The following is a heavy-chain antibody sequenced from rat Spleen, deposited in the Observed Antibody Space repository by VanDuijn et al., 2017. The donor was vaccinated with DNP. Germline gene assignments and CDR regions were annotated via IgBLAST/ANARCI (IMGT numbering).Heavy chain of an antibody. J-gene: IGHJ3*01. CDR1: GFTFSNFY. CDR2: ISPGGGNT. V-gene: IGHV5-25*01. D-gene: IGHD3-1*01. Sequence: EVQLVESGGGLVQPGRSMKLSCAASGFTFSNFYMAWVRQAPTEGLEWVAAISPGGGNTYFRDPVRGRFTICRDNANSTLYLQMNSLRSEDMATYYCAGPARGWFAYWGQGTLVTGSS. CDR3: AGPARGWFAY.